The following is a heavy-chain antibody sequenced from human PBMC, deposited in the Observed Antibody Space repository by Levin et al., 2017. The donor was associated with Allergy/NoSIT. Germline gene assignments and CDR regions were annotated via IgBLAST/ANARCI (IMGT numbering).Heavy chain of an antibody. CDR1: GFTFSSYE. V-gene: IGHV3-48*03. J-gene: IGHJ6*02. CDR3: ARDSAPTYDDILTGHATYGMDV. CDR2: ISSSGSTI. D-gene: IGHD3-9*01. Sequence: GGSLRLSCAASGFTFSSYEMNWVRQAPGKGLEWVSYISSSGSTIYYADSVKGRFTISRDNAKNSLYLQMNSLRAEDTAVYYCARDSAPTYDDILTGHATYGMDVWGQGTTVTVSS.